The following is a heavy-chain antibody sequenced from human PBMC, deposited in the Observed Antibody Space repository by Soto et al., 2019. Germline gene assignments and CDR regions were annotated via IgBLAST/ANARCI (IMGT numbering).Heavy chain of an antibody. D-gene: IGHD3-16*01. Sequence: QVQLVQSGAEVEKPGASVKVSCKTSGYFFTSHYIHWVRLAPGRGLEWMGRINPNNGDTNSPQKFQGRVTMTSDTSLSTAYMEMSEMRSDDAALYCCEREIAFGGGRFSLGLWGQGTLVSV. V-gene: IGHV1-2*06. CDR3: EREIAFGGGRFSLGL. CDR1: GYFFTSHY. CDR2: INPNNGDT. J-gene: IGHJ4*02.